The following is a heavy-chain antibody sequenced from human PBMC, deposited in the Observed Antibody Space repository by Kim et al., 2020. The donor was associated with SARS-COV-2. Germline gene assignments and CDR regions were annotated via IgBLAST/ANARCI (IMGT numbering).Heavy chain of an antibody. CDR2: IYYSGST. CDR3: ARFMVYDSSGYTLRDYYYGMDV. Sequence: SETLSLTCTVSGGSISSGGYYWSWIRQHPGKGLEWIGYIYYSGSTYYNPSLKSRVTISVDTSKNQFSLKLSSVTAADTAVYYCARFMVYDSSGYTLRDYYYGMDVWGQGTTVTVSS. V-gene: IGHV4-31*03. J-gene: IGHJ6*02. CDR1: GGSISSGGYY. D-gene: IGHD3-22*01.